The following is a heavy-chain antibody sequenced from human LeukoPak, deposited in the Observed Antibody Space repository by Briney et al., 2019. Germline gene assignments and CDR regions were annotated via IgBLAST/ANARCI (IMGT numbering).Heavy chain of an antibody. CDR1: GFTFSSYS. CDR3: SRGYCSGGCCFDY. V-gene: IGHV3-21*01. D-gene: IGHD2-15*01. Sequence: GGSLRLSCAASGFTFSSYSMHWVRQAPGQGLEWVSSIRNSSSYIYYADSVKGRFTISRDNAKHSLYLQMNSLSAEDTAVYYCSRGYCSGGCCFDYWGQGTLVTVSS. CDR2: IRNSSSYI. J-gene: IGHJ4*02.